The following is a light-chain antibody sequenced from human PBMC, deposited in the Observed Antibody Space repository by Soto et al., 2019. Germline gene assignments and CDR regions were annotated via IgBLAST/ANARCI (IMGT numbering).Light chain of an antibody. CDR2: AAS. V-gene: IGKV1-5*01. J-gene: IGKJ1*01. CDR1: QSISSY. CDR3: QQYNSYS. Sequence: DIQMTQSPSTLSASVGDRVTITCRASQSISSYLNWYQQKPGKAPKLLIYAASSLQSGVPSGFSGSGSGTEFTLTISRMQPDDFATYYCQQYNSYSFGQGTKV.